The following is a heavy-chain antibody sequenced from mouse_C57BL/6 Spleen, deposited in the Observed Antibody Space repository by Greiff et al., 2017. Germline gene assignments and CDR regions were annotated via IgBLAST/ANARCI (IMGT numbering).Heavy chain of an antibody. D-gene: IGHD2-1*01. Sequence: EVQLQQSGPELVKPGASVKIPCKASGYTFTDYYMDWVKQSHGKSLEWIGDINPNNGGTIYNQKFKGKATLTVNKSSSTAYMELRSLTSEDTAVYYCARIYYGNAMDYWGQGTSVTVSS. CDR1: GYTFTDYY. CDR2: INPNNGGT. J-gene: IGHJ4*01. CDR3: ARIYYGNAMDY. V-gene: IGHV1-18*01.